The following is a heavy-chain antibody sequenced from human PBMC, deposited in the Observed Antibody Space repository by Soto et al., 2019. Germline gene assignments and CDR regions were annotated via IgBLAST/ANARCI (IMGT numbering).Heavy chain of an antibody. CDR2: IYYSGSN. J-gene: IGHJ2*01. CDR3: ARDRAAGTASLWYFDL. Sequence: QVQLQESGPGLVKPSETLSLTCTVSGGSISSYYWSWIRQPPGKGLEWNGYIYYSGSNNYNPSLKRRFTISAHTSKNQFSLKLRSVTAADTAVYYCARDRAAGTASLWYFDLWGRGTLVTVSS. V-gene: IGHV4-59*01. D-gene: IGHD6-13*01. CDR1: GGSISSYY.